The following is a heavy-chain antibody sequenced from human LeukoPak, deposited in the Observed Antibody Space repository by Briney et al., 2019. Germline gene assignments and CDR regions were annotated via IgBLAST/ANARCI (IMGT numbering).Heavy chain of an antibody. CDR1: GDSISGYY. Sequence: SETLSLTCTVSGDSISGYYWSWIRQPPGKGLEWIGYISYSGSTNYNPSLKSRVTISLDTSKNQFSLKLNSVTAADTAVYYCARDTTAFDVWGQGTMVTVSS. V-gene: IGHV4-59*01. CDR3: ARDTTAFDV. D-gene: IGHD1-26*01. J-gene: IGHJ3*01. CDR2: ISYSGST.